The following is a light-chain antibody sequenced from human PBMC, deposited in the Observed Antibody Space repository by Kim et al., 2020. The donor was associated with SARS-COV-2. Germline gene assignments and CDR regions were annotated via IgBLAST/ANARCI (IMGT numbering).Light chain of an antibody. V-gene: IGKV3D-11*02. CDR2: DAS. J-gene: IGKJ4*01. CDR1: QTHSST. CDR3: QLCSD. Sequence: ATPSLSPGDRATLSCRDSQTHSSTLAWYQQKPGQAPRLLIYDASNSATGIPDRFSGSGPGTDFTLPISSLEPEDFAVYYCQLCSDFGGGTKVDIK.